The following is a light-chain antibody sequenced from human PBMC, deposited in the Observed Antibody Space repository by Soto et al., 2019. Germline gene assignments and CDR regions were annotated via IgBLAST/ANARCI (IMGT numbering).Light chain of an antibody. CDR1: SSDVGGHNY. CDR3: CSYAGSYSYA. J-gene: IGLJ1*01. CDR2: EVN. Sequence: QSALTQPASVSGSPGQSITISCTGTSSDVGGHNYVSWYQQHPGKAPKNMIYEVNNGPSGVPDRFSGSKSGSTASLTISGLQAEDEADYYCCSYAGSYSYAFATGTKLTVL. V-gene: IGLV2-14*01.